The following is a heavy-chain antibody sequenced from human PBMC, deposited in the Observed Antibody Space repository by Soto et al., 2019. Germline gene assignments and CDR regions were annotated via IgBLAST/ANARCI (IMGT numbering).Heavy chain of an antibody. V-gene: IGHV1-69*01. CDR3: ARVPPEYDFWSGYSENYYYYGMDV. D-gene: IGHD3-3*01. Sequence: QVQLVQSGAEVKKPGSSVKVSCKASGGTFSSYAISWVRQAPGQGLEWMGGIIPIFGTANYAQKFQGRVTITADESTSKAYMALSSLRSEDTAVYYCARVPPEYDFWSGYSENYYYYGMDVWGQGTTVTVSS. J-gene: IGHJ6*02. CDR2: IIPIFGTA. CDR1: GGTFSSYA.